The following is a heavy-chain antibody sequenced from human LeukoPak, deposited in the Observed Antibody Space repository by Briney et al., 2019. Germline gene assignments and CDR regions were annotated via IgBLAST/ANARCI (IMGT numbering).Heavy chain of an antibody. J-gene: IGHJ4*02. CDR1: GYSISSGYY. CDR2: IYHSGST. Sequence: SETLSLTCAVSGYSISSGYYWGWIRQPPGKGLEWIGSIYHSGSTYHNPSLKSRVTISVDTSKNQFSLKLSSVTAADTAVYYCARQVDSSSWLDYWGQGTLVTVSS. V-gene: IGHV4-38-2*01. D-gene: IGHD6-13*01. CDR3: ARQVDSSSWLDY.